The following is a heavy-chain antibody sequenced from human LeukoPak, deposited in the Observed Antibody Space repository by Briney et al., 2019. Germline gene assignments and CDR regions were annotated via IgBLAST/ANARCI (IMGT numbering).Heavy chain of an antibody. J-gene: IGHJ6*03. CDR2: IIPIFGTA. D-gene: IGHD1-14*01. Sequence: ASVKVSCKASGYTFASYAISWVRQAPGQGLEWMGGIIPIFGTANYAQKFQGRVTITADKSTSTAYMELSSLRSEDTAVYYCAASYVYPIGYYYYYMDVWGKGTTVTVSS. V-gene: IGHV1-69*06. CDR1: GYTFASYA. CDR3: AASYVYPIGYYYYYMDV.